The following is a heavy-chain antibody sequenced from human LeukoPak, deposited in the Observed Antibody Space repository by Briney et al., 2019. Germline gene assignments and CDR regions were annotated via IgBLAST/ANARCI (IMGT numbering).Heavy chain of an antibody. CDR2: IKQDGSEK. V-gene: IGHV3-7*01. J-gene: IGHJ4*02. Sequence: PGGSLRLSCAASGFTFSSYCMSWVRQAPGKGLEWVANIKQDGSEKYVDSVKGRFTISRDNAKNSLYLQMKSMRAEDTAVYYCARLKLLWSNYFDYWGQGTLVTVSS. D-gene: IGHD2-2*01. CDR3: ARLKLLWSNYFDY. CDR1: GFTFSSYC.